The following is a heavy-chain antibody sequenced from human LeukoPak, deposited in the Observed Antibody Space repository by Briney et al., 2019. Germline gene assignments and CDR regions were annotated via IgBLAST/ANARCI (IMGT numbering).Heavy chain of an antibody. Sequence: GGSLRLSCAASGFTFSRYSMNWVRQAPGKGLEWISSISSSGGHIYYTDSMKGRFTISRDNAKNSLYLQMNSLRAEDTAVYYCARDMGDCSGGSCYFAGFDPWGQGTLVTVSS. CDR3: ARDMGDCSGGSCYFAGFDP. D-gene: IGHD2-15*01. V-gene: IGHV3-21*01. CDR2: ISSSGGHI. CDR1: GFTFSRYS. J-gene: IGHJ5*02.